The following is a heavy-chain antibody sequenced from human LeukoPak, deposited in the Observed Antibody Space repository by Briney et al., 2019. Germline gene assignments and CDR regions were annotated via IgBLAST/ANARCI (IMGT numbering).Heavy chain of an antibody. CDR3: ARAASLGSRGEWFDP. J-gene: IGHJ5*02. Sequence: GASVKVSCKASGYTFTSYYMHWVRQAPGQGLEWMGIINPSGGSTSYAQKFQGRVTMTRDTSTSTVYMELSSLRSEDTAVYYCARAASLGSRGEWFDPWGQGTLVTVSS. V-gene: IGHV1-46*01. CDR2: INPSGGST. D-gene: IGHD1-26*01. CDR1: GYTFTSYY.